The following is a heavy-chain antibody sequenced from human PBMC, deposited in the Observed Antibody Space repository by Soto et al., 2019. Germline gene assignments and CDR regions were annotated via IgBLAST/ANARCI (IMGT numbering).Heavy chain of an antibody. J-gene: IGHJ4*01. Sequence: VQLQESGPGMVKPSQTLALTCTVSGGSISSCDYYWSWIRQPPGQGLEWIGYSDYSGSTYYHPSLKSRVTKSVDPSKNQFSLKLSAVTAADTAVYYCARGSYYYDSSGYFHYWGHVPLVTVSS. D-gene: IGHD3-22*01. CDR2: SDYSGST. CDR1: GGSISSCDYY. V-gene: IGHV4-30-4*01. CDR3: ARGSYYYDSSGYFHY.